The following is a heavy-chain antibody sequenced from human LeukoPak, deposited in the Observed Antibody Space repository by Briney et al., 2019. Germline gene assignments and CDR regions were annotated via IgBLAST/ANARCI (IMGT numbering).Heavy chain of an antibody. CDR2: IYYSGST. V-gene: IGHV4-59*08. Sequence: SETLSLTCTVSGGSISSYYWSWIRQPPGKGLEWIGYIYYSGSTNYNPSLKSRVTISVDTSKNQFSLKLSSVTAADTAVYYCARHLSGSCYSAGIDFDYWGQGTLVTVSS. J-gene: IGHJ4*02. CDR1: GGSISSYY. CDR3: ARHLSGSCYSAGIDFDY. D-gene: IGHD2-15*01.